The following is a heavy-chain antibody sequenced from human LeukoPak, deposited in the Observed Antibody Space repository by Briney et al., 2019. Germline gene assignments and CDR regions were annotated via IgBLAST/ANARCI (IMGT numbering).Heavy chain of an antibody. CDR3: AKARVEMATSDAFDI. V-gene: IGHV3-23*01. D-gene: IGHD5-24*01. CDR1: GFTFSSYV. J-gene: IGHJ3*02. Sequence: PGGSLRLSCAASGFTFSSYVMHWVRQAPGKGLEWVSAISGSGGSTYYADSVKGRFTISRDNSKNTLYLQMNSLRAEDTAVYYCAKARVEMATSDAFDIWGQGTMVTVSS. CDR2: ISGSGGST.